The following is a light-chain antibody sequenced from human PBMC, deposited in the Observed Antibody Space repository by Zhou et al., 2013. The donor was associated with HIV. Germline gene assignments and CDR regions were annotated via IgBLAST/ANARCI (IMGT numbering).Light chain of an antibody. V-gene: IGKV3-20*01. CDR2: GAS. Sequence: EIVMTQSPATLSVSPGERATLSCRASQSISSYLAWYQQKPGQAPRLLIYGASSRATGIPDRFSGSGSGTDFTLTISRLEPEDFAVYYCQQYGSGYTFGQGTKLEIK. CDR3: QQYGSGYT. CDR1: QSISSY. J-gene: IGKJ2*01.